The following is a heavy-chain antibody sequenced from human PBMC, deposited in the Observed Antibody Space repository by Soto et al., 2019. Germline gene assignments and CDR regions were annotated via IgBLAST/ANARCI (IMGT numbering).Heavy chain of an antibody. CDR1: GFIFSSNA. D-gene: IGHD3-10*01. Sequence: EVRLWESGGGLVQPGGSLRLSCGGSGFIFSSNAMSWVRQAPGKGLEWVSSISGDGYSADYADSVKGRFTVSRHNSKSTLYLQMNTRRAEDTAVYYCAKRHYYGSGNCALAKWGQGTLVTVSS. V-gene: IGHV3-23*01. CDR2: ISGDGYSA. CDR3: AKRHYYGSGNCALAK. J-gene: IGHJ4*03.